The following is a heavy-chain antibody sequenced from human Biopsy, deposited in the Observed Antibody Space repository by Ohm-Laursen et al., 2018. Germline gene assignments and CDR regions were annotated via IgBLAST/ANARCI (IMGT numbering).Heavy chain of an antibody. Sequence: SETLSLTWPVSGASIEDYYWTWIRQAPGKTLEWIASINYRGNTNYNPSLKSRVTMSVDTSKKQLSLKVRSVTAADTAVYYCARGEYSSSIFDHWGQGTLVTVSS. D-gene: IGHD6-6*01. CDR2: INYRGNT. CDR1: GASIEDYY. V-gene: IGHV4-59*12. J-gene: IGHJ4*02. CDR3: ARGEYSSSIFDH.